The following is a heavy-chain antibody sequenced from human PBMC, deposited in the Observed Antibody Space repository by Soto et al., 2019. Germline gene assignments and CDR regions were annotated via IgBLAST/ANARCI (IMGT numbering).Heavy chain of an antibody. D-gene: IGHD3-22*01. Sequence: GGSLRLSCAASGFTFSSYAMSWVRQAPGKGLEWVSAISGSGGSTYYADSVKGRFTISRDNSKNTLYLQMNSLRAEDTAVYYCATSSRTYYYDSSGYPNPRRAFDTWGQGTMVTVSS. CDR2: ISGSGGST. J-gene: IGHJ3*02. CDR3: ATSSRTYYYDSSGYPNPRRAFDT. V-gene: IGHV3-23*01. CDR1: GFTFSSYA.